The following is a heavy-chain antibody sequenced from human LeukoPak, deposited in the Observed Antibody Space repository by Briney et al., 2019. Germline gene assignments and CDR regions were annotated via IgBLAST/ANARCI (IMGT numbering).Heavy chain of an antibody. CDR1: GGSISSSSYY. CDR3: ARTNTEQSLYSGSYCRAFDY. V-gene: IGHV4-39*01. D-gene: IGHD1-26*01. CDR2: IYYSGST. J-gene: IGHJ4*02. Sequence: PSETLSLTCTVSGGSISSSSYYWGWIRQPPGKGLEWIGSIYYSGSTYYNPSLKSRVTISVDTSKNQFSLKLSSVTAADTAVYYCARTNTEQSLYSGSYCRAFDYWGQGTLVTVSS.